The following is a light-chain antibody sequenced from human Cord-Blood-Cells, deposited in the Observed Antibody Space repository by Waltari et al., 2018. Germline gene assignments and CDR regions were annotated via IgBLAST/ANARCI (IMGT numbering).Light chain of an antibody. CDR2: DVS. CDR1: SSGAGGYNY. V-gene: IGLV2-11*01. Sequence: QSALTQPRSVSGSPGQSVTISCPGTSSGAGGYNYVSWYQQHPGKAPKLMIYDVSKRPSGVPDRFSGSKSGNTASLTISGLQAEDEADYYCCSYAGSYTWVFGGGTKLTVL. J-gene: IGLJ3*02. CDR3: CSYAGSYTWV.